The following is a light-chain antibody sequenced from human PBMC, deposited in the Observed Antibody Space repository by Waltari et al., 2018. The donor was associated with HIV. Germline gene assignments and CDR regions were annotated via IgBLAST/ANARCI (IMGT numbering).Light chain of an antibody. CDR3: QSYSANNHGVV. J-gene: IGLJ2*01. CDR2: ENN. V-gene: IGLV6-57*01. CDR1: SGTLASNS. Sequence: NFLLPQPHSVSESPGRTVTISCPRDSGTLASNSVPWYQPRPGRHPPLGISENNQRPSGVPDRFAGSLDRSSNSASLTISGLQTGDEADYYCQSYSANNHGVVFGGGTKLTVL.